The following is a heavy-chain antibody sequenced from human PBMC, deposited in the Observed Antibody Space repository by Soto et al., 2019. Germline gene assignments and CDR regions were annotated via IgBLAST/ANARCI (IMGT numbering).Heavy chain of an antibody. Sequence: LRLSCAASGFTFSNAWMSWVRQAPGKGLEWVGRIKSKTDGGTTDYAAPVKGRFTISRDDSKNTLYLQMNSLKTEDTAVYYCTTDMKTYYDFWSGYYRNYYYYGMDVWGQGTTVTVSS. CDR2: IKSKTDGGTT. V-gene: IGHV3-15*01. D-gene: IGHD3-3*01. J-gene: IGHJ6*02. CDR1: GFTFSNAW. CDR3: TTDMKTYYDFWSGYYRNYYYYGMDV.